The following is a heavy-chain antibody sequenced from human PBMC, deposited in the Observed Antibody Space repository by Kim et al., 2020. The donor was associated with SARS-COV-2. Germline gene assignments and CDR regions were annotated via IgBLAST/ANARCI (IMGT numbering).Heavy chain of an antibody. V-gene: IGHV4-39*01. J-gene: IGHJ4*02. D-gene: IGHD3-22*01. Sequence: YTPSLKGRATISVATSKTQCSLKLSSVTAADTAVYYCARQGYDSSGGRDYWGQGTLVTVSS. CDR3: ARQGYDSSGGRDY.